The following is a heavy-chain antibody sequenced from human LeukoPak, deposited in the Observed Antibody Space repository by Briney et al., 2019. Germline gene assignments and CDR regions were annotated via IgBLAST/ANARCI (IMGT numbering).Heavy chain of an antibody. CDR3: ARALNVDTATHDAFDI. J-gene: IGHJ3*02. CDR2: INPSGGST. CDR1: GYTFTSYY. D-gene: IGHD5-18*01. Sequence: RASVKVSCKASGYTFTSYYMHWVRQAPGQGLEWMGIINPSGGSTSYAQKFQGRVTMTRDTSTSTVYMELSSLRSEDTAVYYCARALNVDTATHDAFDIWGQGTMVTVSS. V-gene: IGHV1-46*01.